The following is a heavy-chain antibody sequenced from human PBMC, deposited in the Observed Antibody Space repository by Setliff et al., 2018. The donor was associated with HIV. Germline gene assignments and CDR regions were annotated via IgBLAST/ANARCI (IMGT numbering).Heavy chain of an antibody. CDR1: GDSISSYY. Sequence: SETLSLTCTVSGDSISSYYWSWIRQPPGKELEWIGYIYSTGDSNYNPSLKSRVTMAVDTSKNQFSLKLKSVTAADTAVYYCATSAESGFGIHWGVFNIWGQGTRVTVSS. CDR2: IYSTGDS. CDR3: ATSAESGFGIHWGVFNI. D-gene: IGHD3-10*01. V-gene: IGHV4-4*09. J-gene: IGHJ3*02.